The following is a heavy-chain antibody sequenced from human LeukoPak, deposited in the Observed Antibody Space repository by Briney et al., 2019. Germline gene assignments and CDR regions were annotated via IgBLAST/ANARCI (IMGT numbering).Heavy chain of an antibody. CDR1: GFTFSSYA. V-gene: IGHV3-23*01. J-gene: IGHJ4*02. Sequence: GGSLRLSCAASGFTFSSYAMSWVRQAPGTGLEWVSAISGSGGSTYYADSVEGRFTISRDNSKNTLYLQMNSLRAEDTAVYYCAKSPIVVVPAGHNPLDYWGQGTLVTVSS. CDR3: AKSPIVVVPAGHNPLDY. CDR2: ISGSGGST. D-gene: IGHD2-2*01.